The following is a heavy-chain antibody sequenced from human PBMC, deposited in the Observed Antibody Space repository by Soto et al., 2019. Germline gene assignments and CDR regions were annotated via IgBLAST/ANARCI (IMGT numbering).Heavy chain of an antibody. J-gene: IGHJ4*02. Sequence: QVQLVQSGAEVKKPGSSVKVSCKASGGTFSSYTISWVRQAPGQGLEWMGRIIPILGIANYAQKFQGRVTITADKSTSTAYMELSSLRSEDTAVYYCARDRGYDYNLSDVDYWGQGTLVTVSS. D-gene: IGHD5-12*01. CDR3: ARDRGYDYNLSDVDY. V-gene: IGHV1-69*08. CDR2: IIPILGIA. CDR1: GGTFSSYT.